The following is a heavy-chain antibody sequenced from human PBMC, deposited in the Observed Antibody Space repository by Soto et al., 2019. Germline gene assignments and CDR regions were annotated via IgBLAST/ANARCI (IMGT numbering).Heavy chain of an antibody. J-gene: IGHJ6*02. CDR2: IFYSGTT. CDR3: ARDLWVEPELYYYGMDV. CDR1: GDSISSADYY. Sequence: RSLTCTVSGDSISSADYYWSWIRQTPGKGLEWIGHIFYSGTTYYSPSLKSRLTISVDTSKNHFSLRLTSVTAADTAVYYCARDLWVEPELYYYGMDVWGQGTTVTVSS. D-gene: IGHD1-1*01. V-gene: IGHV4-30-4*01.